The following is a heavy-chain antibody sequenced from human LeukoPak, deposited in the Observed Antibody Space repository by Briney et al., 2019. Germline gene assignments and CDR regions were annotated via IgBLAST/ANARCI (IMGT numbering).Heavy chain of an antibody. CDR1: GYTFTGYY. CDR2: INPNSGGT. J-gene: IGHJ4*02. Sequence: ASVKVSCKASGYTFTGYYMHWVRQAPGQGLEWMGWINPNSGGTNYAQKFQGRVTMTRDTSISTAYMELSRLRSDDTAVYYCARDHDSSGYPRDYGGQGTLVTVSS. D-gene: IGHD3-22*01. V-gene: IGHV1-2*02. CDR3: ARDHDSSGYPRDY.